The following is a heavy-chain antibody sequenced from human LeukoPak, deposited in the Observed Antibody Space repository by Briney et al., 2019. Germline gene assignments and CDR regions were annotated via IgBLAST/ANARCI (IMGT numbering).Heavy chain of an antibody. D-gene: IGHD3-10*01. V-gene: IGHV4-61*02. CDR1: GGSISSGSYY. Sequence: SETLSLTCTVSGGSISSGSYYWSWIRQPAGKGLEWIGRIYTSGSTNYNPSLKRRVTISVDTSKNQFSLKLSSVTAADTAVYYCARDLAYGSGGYDYWGQGTLVTVSS. CDR2: IYTSGST. CDR3: ARDLAYGSGGYDY. J-gene: IGHJ4*02.